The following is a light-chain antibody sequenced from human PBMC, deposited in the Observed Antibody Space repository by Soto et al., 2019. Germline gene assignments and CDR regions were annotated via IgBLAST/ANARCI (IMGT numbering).Light chain of an antibody. CDR1: SGNIASNY. CDR2: EDN. J-gene: IGLJ2*01. Sequence: NFMLTQPHSVSESPGKTVTISCTRSSGNIASNYVQWYQQRPGSSPATVIYEDNQRPSGVPDRFSGSIDSSSNSASLTISGLQTEDEADYYCQSFDSSNQDVVFGGGTKLTVL. CDR3: QSFDSSNQDVV. V-gene: IGLV6-57*01.